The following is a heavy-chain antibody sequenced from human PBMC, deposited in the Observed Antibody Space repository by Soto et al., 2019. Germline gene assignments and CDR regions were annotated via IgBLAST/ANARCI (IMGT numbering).Heavy chain of an antibody. D-gene: IGHD5-18*01. Sequence: GASVKVSCKASGYTFTSYAMHWVRQAPGQRLEWMGWINAGNGNTKYSQKFQGRVTITRDTSASAAYMELSSLRSEDTAVYYCARDPGYSYADYWGQGTLVTVSS. V-gene: IGHV1-3*01. CDR1: GYTFTSYA. CDR3: ARDPGYSYADY. J-gene: IGHJ4*02. CDR2: INAGNGNT.